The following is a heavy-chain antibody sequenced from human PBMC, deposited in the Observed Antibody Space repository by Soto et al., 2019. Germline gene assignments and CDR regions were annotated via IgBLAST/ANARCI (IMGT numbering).Heavy chain of an antibody. CDR2: INPSGGST. CDR3: ASALAGHDAFDI. D-gene: IGHD2-15*01. V-gene: IGHV1-46*03. J-gene: IGHJ3*02. Sequence: ASVKVSCKASGYTFTSYYMHWVRQAPGQGLEWMGIINPSGGSTSYAQKFQGRVTMTRDTSTSTVYMELSSLRSEDTAVYYCASALAGHDAFDIWGQGTTVTVSS. CDR1: GYTFTSYY.